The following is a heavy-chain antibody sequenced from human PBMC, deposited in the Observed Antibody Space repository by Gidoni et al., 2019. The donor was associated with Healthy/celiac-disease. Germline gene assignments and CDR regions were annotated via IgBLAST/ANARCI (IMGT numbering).Heavy chain of an antibody. CDR1: GFTFSSYW. CDR2: INSDGSST. Sequence: EVELVESGGGLVPPGGSRRLSGAASGFTFSSYWMHVVRQAPGKVLVWVSLINSDGSSTSYADSVKGRFTISRDNAKNTLYLQMNSLRAEDTAVYYCARGWAPYYYYYGMDVWGQGTTVTVSS. V-gene: IGHV3-74*01. CDR3: ARGWAPYYYYYGMDV. J-gene: IGHJ6*02. D-gene: IGHD1-26*01.